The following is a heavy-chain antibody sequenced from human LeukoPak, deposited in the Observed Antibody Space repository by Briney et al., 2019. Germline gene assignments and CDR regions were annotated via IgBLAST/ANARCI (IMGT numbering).Heavy chain of an antibody. CDR2: IYYSGST. CDR1: GGSISSYY. CDR3: ARRFWDAFDI. D-gene: IGHD3-3*01. J-gene: IGHJ3*02. Sequence: PSETLSPTCTVSGGSISSYYWSWVRQPPGKGLEWIGYIYYSGSTNYNPSLKSRVTISLDTSKNQFSLKLSSVTAADTAVYYCARRFWDAFDIWGQGTMVTVSS. V-gene: IGHV4-59*08.